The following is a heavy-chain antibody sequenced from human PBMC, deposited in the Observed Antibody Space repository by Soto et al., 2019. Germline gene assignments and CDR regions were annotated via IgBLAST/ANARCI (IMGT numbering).Heavy chain of an antibody. CDR2: ISSSSSYI. V-gene: IGHV3-21*01. CDR3: ARDLIFDYGVGGNPNWFDP. D-gene: IGHD4-17*01. CDR1: GFTFSSYS. Sequence: EVQLVESGGGLVKPGGSLRLSCAASGFTFSSYSMNWVRQAPGKGLEWVSSISSSSSYIYYADSVKGRFTISRDNAKNSLYLQMNSLRVEDTAVYYCARDLIFDYGVGGNPNWFDPRVQGTLVTVSS. J-gene: IGHJ5*02.